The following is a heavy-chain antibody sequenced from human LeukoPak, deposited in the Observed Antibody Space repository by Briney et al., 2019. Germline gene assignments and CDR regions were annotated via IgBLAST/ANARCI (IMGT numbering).Heavy chain of an antibody. D-gene: IGHD1-26*01. CDR2: ISAYNGNT. Sequence: ASVKVSCKASGYTFTSYGISWVRQAPGQGLEWMGWISAYNGNTNYAQKFQGRVTMTRDTSTSTVYMELSSLRSEDTAVYYCARRPQYSGSYYDDAFDIWGQGTMVTVSS. CDR1: GYTFTSYG. J-gene: IGHJ3*02. CDR3: ARRPQYSGSYYDDAFDI. V-gene: IGHV1-18*01.